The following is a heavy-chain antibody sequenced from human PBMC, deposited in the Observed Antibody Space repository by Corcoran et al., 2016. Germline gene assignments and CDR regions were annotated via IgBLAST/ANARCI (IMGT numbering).Heavy chain of an antibody. Sequence: QVQLVESGGGVVQPGRSLRLSCAASGFTFSSYGMHWVRQAPGKGLEWVAVISYDGSNKYYADSVKGRFTISRDNSKNTLYLQMNSLRAEETAVYYCAKVGPQGIAAYAAFDIWGQGTMVTVSS. J-gene: IGHJ3*02. CDR1: GFTFSSYG. CDR2: ISYDGSNK. CDR3: AKVGPQGIAAYAAFDI. D-gene: IGHD6-13*01. V-gene: IGHV3-30*18.